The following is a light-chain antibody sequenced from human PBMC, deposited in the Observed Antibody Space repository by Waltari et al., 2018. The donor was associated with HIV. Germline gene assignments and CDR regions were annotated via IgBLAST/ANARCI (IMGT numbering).Light chain of an antibody. Sequence: QSALTQPPSVSAAPRQRVTISCSGTRSNIGKKAVNWYRQFPGTTPTLLIYFDDLLSSGVSDRFSASKSDTSASLAISGLQSEDEADYYCAAWDDNLNAMLFGGGTRLTVL. CDR3: AAWDDNLNAML. J-gene: IGLJ3*02. CDR2: FDD. CDR1: RSNIGKKA. V-gene: IGLV1-36*01.